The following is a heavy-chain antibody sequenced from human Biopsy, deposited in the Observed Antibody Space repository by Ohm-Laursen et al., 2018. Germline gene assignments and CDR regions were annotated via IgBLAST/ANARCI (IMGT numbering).Heavy chain of an antibody. V-gene: IGHV4-31*02. J-gene: IGHJ2*01. D-gene: IGHD3-9*01. CDR1: GASVKTSGYF. CDR2: ISYNERT. CDR3: VREPKTGTAEAWYFDL. Sequence: PSDTLSLTCSVSGASVKTSGYFWAWIRQRPGKGLEWIGYISYNERTHYNPSLTSRLAISFDTSNNRISLQLRSVSVADTAVYYCVREPKTGTAEAWYFDLWGRGSPVIVPS.